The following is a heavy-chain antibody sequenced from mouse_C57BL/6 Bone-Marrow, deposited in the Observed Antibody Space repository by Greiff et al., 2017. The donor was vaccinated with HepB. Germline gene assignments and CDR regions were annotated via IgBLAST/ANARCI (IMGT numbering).Heavy chain of an antibody. CDR2: IHPNSGST. CDR3: ARERLAWFAY. D-gene: IGHD3-2*02. Sequence: HVQLQQPGAELVKPGASVKLSCKASGYTFTSYWMHWVKQRPGQGLEWIGMIHPNSGSTNYNEKFKSKATLTVDKSSSTAYMQLSSLTSEDSAVYYCARERLAWFAYWGQGTLVTVSA. J-gene: IGHJ3*01. CDR1: GYTFTSYW. V-gene: IGHV1-64*01.